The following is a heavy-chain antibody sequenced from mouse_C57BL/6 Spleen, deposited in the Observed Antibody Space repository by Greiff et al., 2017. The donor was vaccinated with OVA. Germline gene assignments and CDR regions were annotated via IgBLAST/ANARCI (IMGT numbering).Heavy chain of an antibody. J-gene: IGHJ2*01. V-gene: IGHV1-69*01. CDR2: IDPSDSYT. D-gene: IGHD2-2*01. CDR3: ARDMVTKTIDY. CDR1: GYTFTSYW. Sequence: VQLQQPGAELVMPGASVKLSCKASGYTFTSYWMHWVKQRPGQGLEWIGEIDPSDSYTNYNQKFKGKSTLTVDKSSSTAYMQLSSLTSEDSAVYYCARDMVTKTIDYWGQGTTLTVSS.